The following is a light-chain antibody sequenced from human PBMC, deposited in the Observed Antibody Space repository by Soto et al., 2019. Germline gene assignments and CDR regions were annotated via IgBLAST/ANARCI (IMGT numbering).Light chain of an antibody. CDR3: QSYDSSLSGYVV. Sequence: QSVLTQPPSVSGAPGQRVTISCTGSSSNIGAGYDVHWYQQLPGTAPKLPIYGNSNRPSGVPDRFSGSKSGTSASLAITGLKAEDEADYYCQSYDSSLSGYVVFGGGTKVTVL. J-gene: IGLJ2*01. V-gene: IGLV1-40*01. CDR1: SSNIGAGYD. CDR2: GNS.